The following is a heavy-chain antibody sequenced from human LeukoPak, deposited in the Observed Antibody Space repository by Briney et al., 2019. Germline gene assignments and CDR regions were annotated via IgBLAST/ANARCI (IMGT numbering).Heavy chain of an antibody. V-gene: IGHV4-38-2*01. Sequence: SETLSLTCDVSGYSISSGYYWGWIRQPPRKGLEWIGSIYYSGSTSYNPSLKSRVTISVDTSKIQFSLKLSSVTAADTAVYYCANNITGWSFDYWGQGTLVTVSS. CDR1: GYSISSGYY. CDR3: ANNITGWSFDY. D-gene: IGHD6-19*01. J-gene: IGHJ4*02. CDR2: IYYSGST.